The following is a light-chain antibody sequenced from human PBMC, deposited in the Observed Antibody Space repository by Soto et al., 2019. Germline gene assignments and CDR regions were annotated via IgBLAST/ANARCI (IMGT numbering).Light chain of an antibody. V-gene: IGKV1-5*01. CDR2: DAS. CDR1: QSVSSW. J-gene: IGKJ1*01. CDR3: QQYNSYSQT. Sequence: IQMTQSPSTLSASVGDRVSITCRASQSVSSWLAWYQQKPGKAPKLVIYDASGLESGVPSRFSGSGSGTEFTLTISSLQPDDFATYYCQQYNSYSQTFGQGTKVEIK.